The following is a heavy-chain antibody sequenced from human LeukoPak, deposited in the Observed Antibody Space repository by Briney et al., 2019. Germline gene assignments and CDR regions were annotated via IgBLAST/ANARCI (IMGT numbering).Heavy chain of an antibody. Sequence: ASVKVSCTASGYTFTSYYIHWVRQAPGQGLEWMGIINPSGGSTTYAQKFQGRVTMTRDTSTSTVYMELSSLRSEDTAVYYCARDTEDFDYWGQGTLVTVSS. V-gene: IGHV1-46*01. CDR2: INPSGGST. J-gene: IGHJ4*02. CDR3: ARDTEDFDY. CDR1: GYTFTSYY.